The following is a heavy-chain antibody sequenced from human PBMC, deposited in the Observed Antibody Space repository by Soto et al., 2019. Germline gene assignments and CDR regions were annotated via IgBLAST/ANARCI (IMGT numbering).Heavy chain of an antibody. J-gene: IGHJ4*02. CDR2: ISYDGGTS. V-gene: IGHV3-30*03. Sequence: PGGSLRLSCAASGFTFSSYGMHWVRQAPGKGLEWVAVISYDGGTSDYAAPVKGRFTISRDDSKHTMHLQMDSLEIEDTAIYYCTAAMADWGQGTLVTSPQ. CDR3: TAAMAD. D-gene: IGHD5-18*01. CDR1: GFTFSSYG.